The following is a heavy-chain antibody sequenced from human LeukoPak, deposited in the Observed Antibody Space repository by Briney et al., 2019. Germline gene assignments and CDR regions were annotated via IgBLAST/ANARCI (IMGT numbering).Heavy chain of an antibody. CDR2: FDPEDGET. J-gene: IGHJ6*02. D-gene: IGHD5-24*01. Sequence: ASVKVSCKVSGYTLTELSMYWVRQPPGKGLEWMGGFDPEDGETIYAQKFQGRVTMTEDTSTDTAYMELSSLRSEDTAVYYCATGGESHGLDVWGQGTTVTISS. CDR3: ATGGESHGLDV. V-gene: IGHV1-24*01. CDR1: GYTLTELS.